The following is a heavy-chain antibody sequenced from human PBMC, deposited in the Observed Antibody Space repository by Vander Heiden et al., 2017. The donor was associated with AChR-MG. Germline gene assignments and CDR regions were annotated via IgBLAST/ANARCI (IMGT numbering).Heavy chain of an antibody. CDR2: IIPLFGTA. Sequence: QVQLVQSRAEVKKPGSSVQVSCKASGGTFSSYGISWVRQAPGQGFEWMGGIIPLFGTANYAQKFQGRVTITADKSTSTVYMDLSSLRSEDTAVYYCAGCSGGSCYSFDYWGQGTLVTVSS. CDR3: AGCSGGSCYSFDY. J-gene: IGHJ4*02. CDR1: GGTFSSYG. V-gene: IGHV1-69*06. D-gene: IGHD2-15*01.